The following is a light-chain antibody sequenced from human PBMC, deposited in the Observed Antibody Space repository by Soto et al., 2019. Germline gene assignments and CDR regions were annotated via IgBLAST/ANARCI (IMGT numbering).Light chain of an antibody. CDR1: QSINRD. V-gene: IGKV1-39*01. J-gene: IGKJ4*01. Sequence: DIQMTQSPFSLSASVGDRVTITCRASQSINRDLNWYQQKPGKAPNLLIYAAFTLESGVPSRFSGSGSGTDFTLTISSLQLEDFATYYCQQNYSTPRAVGGGTKVDSK. CDR2: AAF. CDR3: QQNYSTPRA.